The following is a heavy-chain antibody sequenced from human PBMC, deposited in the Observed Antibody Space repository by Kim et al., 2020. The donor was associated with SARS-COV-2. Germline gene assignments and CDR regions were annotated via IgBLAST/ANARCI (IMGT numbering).Heavy chain of an antibody. D-gene: IGHD6-19*01. J-gene: IGHJ4*02. CDR2: ISSSSSTI. V-gene: IGHV3-48*02. CDR3: ARLDWYSSGWYYFDY. CDR1: GFTFSSYS. Sequence: GGSLRLSCAASGFTFSSYSMNWVRQAPGKGLEWVSYISSSSSTIYYADSVKGRFTISRDNAKNSLYLQMNSLIDEDTAVYYCARLDWYSSGWYYFDYWGQGTLVTVSS.